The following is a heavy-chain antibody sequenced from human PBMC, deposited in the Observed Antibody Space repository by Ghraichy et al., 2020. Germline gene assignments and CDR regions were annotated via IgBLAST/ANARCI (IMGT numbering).Heavy chain of an antibody. D-gene: IGHD2-15*01. CDR2: INHSGST. J-gene: IGHJ4*02. CDR3: ARRRGYCSGGSCYYFDY. Sequence: SPTLSLTCAVYGGSFSGYYWSWIRQPPGKGLEWIGEINHSGSTNYNPSLKSRVTISVDTSKNQFSLKLSSVTAADTAVYYCARRRGYCSGGSCYYFDYWGQGTLVTVSS. V-gene: IGHV4-34*01. CDR1: GGSFSGYY.